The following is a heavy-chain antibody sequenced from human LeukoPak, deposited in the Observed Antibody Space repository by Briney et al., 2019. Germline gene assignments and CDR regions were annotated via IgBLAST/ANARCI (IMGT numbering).Heavy chain of an antibody. D-gene: IGHD3-3*01. Sequence: SETLSLTCTVSGGSISSYYWSWIRQPAGKGLEWIGRIYTSGSTNYNPSLKSRVTMSVDTSKNQFSLKLSPVTAADTAVYYCARAVITIFGVMDYFDYWGQGTLVTVSS. CDR1: GGSISSYY. CDR2: IYTSGST. V-gene: IGHV4-4*07. CDR3: ARAVITIFGVMDYFDY. J-gene: IGHJ4*02.